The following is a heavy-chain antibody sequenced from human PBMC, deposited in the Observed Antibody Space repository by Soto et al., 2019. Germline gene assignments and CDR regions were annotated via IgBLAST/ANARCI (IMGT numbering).Heavy chain of an antibody. CDR2: MNPNSGNT. Sequence: ASVKVSCKASGYTFTSYDINWVRQATGQGLEWMGWMNPNSGNTGYAQKFQGRVTMTRNTSISTAYMELSSLRSEDTAVYYCARMGSRRYSSSSGAYYYYYMDVWGKGTTVTVS. D-gene: IGHD6-6*01. CDR1: GYTFTSYD. V-gene: IGHV1-8*01. J-gene: IGHJ6*03. CDR3: ARMGSRRYSSSSGAYYYYYMDV.